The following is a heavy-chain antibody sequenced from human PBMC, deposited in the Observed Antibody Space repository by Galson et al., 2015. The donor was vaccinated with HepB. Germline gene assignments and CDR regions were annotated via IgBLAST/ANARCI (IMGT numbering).Heavy chain of an antibody. D-gene: IGHD4-11*01. CDR2: ISSSSTPI. J-gene: IGHJ4*02. CDR1: TFIFSTYS. CDR3: AKDRSTVAFYYFDY. Sequence: SLRLSCAASTFIFSTYSMNWVRQAPGKGLEWVSYISSSSTPIYYADSVKGRFTISRDNAKNSLYLQMNSLRAEDTALYYCAKDRSTVAFYYFDYWGQGTLVTVSS. V-gene: IGHV3-48*04.